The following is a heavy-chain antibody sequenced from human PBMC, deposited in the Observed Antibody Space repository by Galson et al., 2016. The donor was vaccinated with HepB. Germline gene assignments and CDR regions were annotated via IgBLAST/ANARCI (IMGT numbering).Heavy chain of an antibody. V-gene: IGHV6-1*01. CDR3: ARSYLLGRGFGW. Sequence: CAISGDSVSNNNAGWYWIRQSPSRGLECLGRTFYRSNWQNDYADSVTSRISINADTAKNEFSLHLRSVTPEDTGVHYCARSYLLGRGFGWWGPGTPVTVSS. D-gene: IGHD3-10*01. J-gene: IGHJ4*02. CDR2: TFYRSNWQN. CDR1: GDSVSNNNAG.